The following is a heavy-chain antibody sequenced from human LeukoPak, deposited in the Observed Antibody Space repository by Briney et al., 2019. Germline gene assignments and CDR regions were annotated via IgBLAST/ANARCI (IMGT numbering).Heavy chain of an antibody. J-gene: IGHJ4*02. CDR1: GGSFSGYY. Sequence: SETLSLTCAVYGGSFSGYYWSWIRQPPGKGLEWIGEINHSGSTNYNPSLKSRVTISVDTSKNQFSLKLSSVTAADTAVYYCARRKVGAPRYFDYWGQGALVTVSS. CDR2: INHSGST. D-gene: IGHD1-26*01. V-gene: IGHV4-34*01. CDR3: ARRKVGAPRYFDY.